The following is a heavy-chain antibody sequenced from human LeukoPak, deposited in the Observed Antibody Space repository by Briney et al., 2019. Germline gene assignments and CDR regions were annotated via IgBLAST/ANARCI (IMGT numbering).Heavy chain of an antibody. D-gene: IGHD3-16*01. CDR1: GGSIRNDY. V-gene: IGHV4-59*08. CDR3: ARHRPGDRRFDP. Sequence: SETLSLTCVVSGGSIRNDYWSWIRQPPGKGLEWIAYINYSGSTNYNPSLESRVTISVDTSKNLFSLKFTSVTAADTAVYYCARHRPGDRRFDPWGQGTLVTVSS. CDR2: INYSGST. J-gene: IGHJ5*02.